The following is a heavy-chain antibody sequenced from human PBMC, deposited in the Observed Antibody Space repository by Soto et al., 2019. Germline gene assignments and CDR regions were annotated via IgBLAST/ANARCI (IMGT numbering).Heavy chain of an antibody. D-gene: IGHD4-17*01. CDR1: GGSISSGDYY. CDR3: ARVEGYGDPREVDY. J-gene: IGHJ4*02. V-gene: IGHV4-30-4*01. CDR2: IYYSGST. Sequence: QVQLQESGPGLVKPSQTLSLTCTVSGGSISSGDYYWSWIRQPPGKGLEWIGYIYYSGSTYYNPSLKSRLTKSVDTSINDSALKLSFVTAADTDVYECARVEGYGDPREVDYWGQGTLVTVSS.